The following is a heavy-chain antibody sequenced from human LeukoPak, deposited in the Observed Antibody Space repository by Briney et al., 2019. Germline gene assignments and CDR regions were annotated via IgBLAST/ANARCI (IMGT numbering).Heavy chain of an antibody. CDR3: ATSVSSVVAAKTNWFDP. CDR2: INHSRST. J-gene: IGHJ5*02. V-gene: IGHV4-34*01. Sequence: SETLSLTCAVYGGSFSGYYWSWIRQPPGKGLEWIGEINHSRSTNYNPSLKSRVTISVDTSKNQFSLKLSSVTAADTAVYYCATSVSSVVAAKTNWFDPWGQGTLVTVSS. CDR1: GGSFSGYY. D-gene: IGHD2-15*01.